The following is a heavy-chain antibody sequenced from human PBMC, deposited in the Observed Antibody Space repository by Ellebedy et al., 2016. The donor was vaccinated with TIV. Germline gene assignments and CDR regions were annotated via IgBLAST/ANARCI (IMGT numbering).Heavy chain of an antibody. CDR2: TIPILATP. CDR3: ARELPSSYYFDY. Sequence: SVKVSCXASGGTFNSYVINWVRQAPGQGLEWMGGTIPILATPKFAQKFQGRVTISADKSTRTAYMELSSLRSEDTAVFYCARELPSSYYFDYWGQGTLVTVSS. V-gene: IGHV1-69*10. J-gene: IGHJ4*02. CDR1: GGTFNSYV.